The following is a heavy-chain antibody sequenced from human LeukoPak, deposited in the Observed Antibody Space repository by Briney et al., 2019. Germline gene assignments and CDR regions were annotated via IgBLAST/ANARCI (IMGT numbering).Heavy chain of an antibody. D-gene: IGHD3-10*01. CDR1: GFTFSSYS. V-gene: IGHV3-21*04. Sequence: GGSLRLSCAASGFTFSSYSMNWVRQAPGKGLEWVSSISSSSSYIYYADSVKGRFTISRDNSKNTLYLQMNSLRAEDTAVYYCAKVRFGVTARYYFDYWGQGTLVTVSS. CDR2: ISSSSSYI. CDR3: AKVRFGVTARYYFDY. J-gene: IGHJ4*02.